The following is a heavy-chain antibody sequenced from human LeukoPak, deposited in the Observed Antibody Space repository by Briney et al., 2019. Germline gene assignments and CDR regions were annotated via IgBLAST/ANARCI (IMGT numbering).Heavy chain of an antibody. CDR1: GGPISSGGYS. V-gene: IGHV4-34*01. CDR2: INHSGNT. J-gene: IGHJ4*02. CDR3: ARGRGLGDYGPHY. D-gene: IGHD4-17*01. Sequence: PSETLSLTCAVSGGPISSGGYSWSWIRQPPGKGLEWIGEINHSGNTNYNPSLKSRVTISGDTSKNQFSLKVNSVTAADTAVYYCARGRGLGDYGPHYWGQGTLVTVSS.